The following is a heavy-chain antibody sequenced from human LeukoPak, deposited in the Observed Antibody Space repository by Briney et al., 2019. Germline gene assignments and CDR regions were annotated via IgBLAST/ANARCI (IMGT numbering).Heavy chain of an antibody. J-gene: IGHJ3*01. CDR1: GFTFSSHW. CDR3: ARGWGSNVYASAFDV. V-gene: IGHV3-74*01. D-gene: IGHD3-16*01. Sequence: GGSLRLSCAASGFTFSSHWMHWVRQAPGKGLVWVSRINSDGSSISHADSVKGRFTISRDNSKNTLYLQMNDLRAEDTAVYYCARGWGSNVYASAFDVWGQGTMVTVSS. CDR2: INSDGSSI.